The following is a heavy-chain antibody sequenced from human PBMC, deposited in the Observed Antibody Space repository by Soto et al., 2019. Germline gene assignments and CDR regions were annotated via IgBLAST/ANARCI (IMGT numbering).Heavy chain of an antibody. J-gene: IGHJ4*02. CDR2: IYYSGST. CDR3: ARVRLVDTAMDLDY. V-gene: IGHV4-30-4*01. D-gene: IGHD5-18*01. Sequence: SATLAITCTVSGGSISSGDYYWSWIRQPPGKGLEWIGYIYYSGSTYYNPSLKSRVTISVDTSKNQFSLKLSSVTAADTAVYYCARVRLVDTAMDLDYWGQGTLVTVSS. CDR1: GGSISSGDYY.